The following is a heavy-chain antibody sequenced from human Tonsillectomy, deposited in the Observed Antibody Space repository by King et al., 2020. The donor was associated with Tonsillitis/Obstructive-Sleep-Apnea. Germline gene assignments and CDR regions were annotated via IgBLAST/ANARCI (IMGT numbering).Heavy chain of an antibody. Sequence: QLVQSGGGLVQPGGSLRLSCAASGFTFSSYAMSWVRQAPGKGLEWVSTISGGGGSTYHADSVKGRFTISRDNSKNTLYLQMNSLRAEDTAVYYCQGGYCSSTSCYGGAREAFDIWGQGTMVTVSS. J-gene: IGHJ3*02. CDR3: QGGYCSSTSCYGGAREAFDI. CDR1: GFTFSSYA. D-gene: IGHD2-2*01. CDR2: ISGGGGST. V-gene: IGHV3-23*04.